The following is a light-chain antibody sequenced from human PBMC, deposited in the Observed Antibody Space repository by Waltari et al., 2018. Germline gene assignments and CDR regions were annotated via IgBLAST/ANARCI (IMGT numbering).Light chain of an antibody. CDR2: GAS. CDR1: QSVSSH. CDR3: QQRAKFPLT. V-gene: IGKV3-11*01. J-gene: IGKJ4*01. Sequence: IVLTQSPVTLSLSPGERATLSCRASQSVSSHLGWYQQKPGQAPRLFIYGASNRATGIPARFSGSGSGTDFTLTISSLEPEDFAVYYCQQRAKFPLTFGGGTKVEIK.